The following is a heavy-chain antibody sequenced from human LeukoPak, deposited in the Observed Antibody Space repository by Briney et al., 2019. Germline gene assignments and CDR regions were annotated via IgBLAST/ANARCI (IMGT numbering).Heavy chain of an antibody. CDR2: IIPIFGTA. CDR3: EAYYYDSSGYYVDY. V-gene: IGHV1-69*13. CDR1: GGTFSSYA. D-gene: IGHD3-22*01. Sequence: SVKVSCKASGGTFSSYAISWVRQAPGRGLEWMGGIIPIFGTANYAQKFQGRVTITADESTSTAYMELSSLRSEDTAVYYCEAYYYDSSGYYVDYWGQGTLVTVSS. J-gene: IGHJ4*02.